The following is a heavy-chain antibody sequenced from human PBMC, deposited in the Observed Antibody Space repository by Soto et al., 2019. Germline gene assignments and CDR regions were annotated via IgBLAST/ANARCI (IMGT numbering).Heavy chain of an antibody. CDR2: IYPGDSET. J-gene: IGHJ4*02. CDR3: ARLHQIAVAGNPYFEY. Sequence: PGESLKISCKGSGYRFTTYWIGWVRQMPGKGLEWVGIIYPGDSETTYSPSLQGQVTISADKYTSTAYLQWSSLKASDSGMYYCARLHQIAVAGNPYFEYWGQGTLVTVSS. V-gene: IGHV5-51*01. D-gene: IGHD6-19*01. CDR1: GYRFTTYW.